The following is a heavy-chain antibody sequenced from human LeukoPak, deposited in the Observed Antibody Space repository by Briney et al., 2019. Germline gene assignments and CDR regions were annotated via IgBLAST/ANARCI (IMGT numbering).Heavy chain of an antibody. CDR1: GYTFTGYY. J-gene: IGHJ3*01. D-gene: IGHD4-17*01. V-gene: IGHV1-2*04. CDR3: AAELYGVYTDCCTFHL. CDR2: INPNSGGT. Sequence: ASVKDSCKASGYTFTGYYMHWVRQAPGQGLEWMGWINPNSGGTNYAQKFQGWVTMTRDTSISTAYMELSRLRSDDTAVYYCAAELYGVYTDCCTFHLWGQGTLVTVSS.